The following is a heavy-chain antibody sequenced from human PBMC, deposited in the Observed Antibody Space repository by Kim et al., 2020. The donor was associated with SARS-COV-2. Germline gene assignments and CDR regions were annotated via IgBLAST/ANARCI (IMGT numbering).Heavy chain of an antibody. CDR1: GGSISSSSYY. D-gene: IGHD6-19*01. CDR3: ARTGSGWYGNWFDP. V-gene: IGHV4-39*01. Sequence: SETLSLTCTVSGGSISSSSYYWGWIRQPPGKGLEWIGSIYYSGSTYYNPSLKSRVTISVDTSKNQFSLKLSSVTAADTAVYYCARTGSGWYGNWFDPWGQRTLFTVSP. J-gene: IGHJ5*02. CDR2: IYYSGST.